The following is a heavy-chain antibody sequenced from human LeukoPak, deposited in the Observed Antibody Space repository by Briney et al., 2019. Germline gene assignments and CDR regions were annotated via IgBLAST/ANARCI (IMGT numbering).Heavy chain of an antibody. CDR2: ITSSSSSR. CDR3: AKSRSVVLDSLDY. V-gene: IGHV3-23*05. Sequence: GGSPRLSCAASGFTFSSYAMSWVRQAPGKGLEWVSSITSSSSSRFYADSVKGRYTISRDNSKNTLYLQIDSLRAEDTALYYCAKSRSVVLDSLDYWGQGTLVTVSS. D-gene: IGHD3-3*02. J-gene: IGHJ4*02. CDR1: GFTFSSYA.